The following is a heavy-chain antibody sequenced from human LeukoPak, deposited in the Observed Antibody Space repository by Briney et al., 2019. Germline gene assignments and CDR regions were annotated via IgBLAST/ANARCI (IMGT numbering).Heavy chain of an antibody. CDR3: AREGGGLDY. J-gene: IGHJ4*02. Sequence: GGSLRLSCAASGFTFSNYWMSWVRQAPGKGLEWVANIKQDGSDKNYVDSMKGRFTISRDNAKNPLYLQMNSLRAEDTAVYYCAREGGGLDYWGQGTLVTVSS. D-gene: IGHD3-16*01. CDR1: GFTFSNYW. CDR2: IKQDGSDK. V-gene: IGHV3-7*01.